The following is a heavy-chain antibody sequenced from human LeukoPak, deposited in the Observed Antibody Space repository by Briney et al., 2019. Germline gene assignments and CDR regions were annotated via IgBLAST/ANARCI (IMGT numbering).Heavy chain of an antibody. CDR2: IYYSGST. CDR1: GRSISSYY. Sequence: SETLSLTCTVSGRSISSYYWSWTRQPPGKGLEWIGYIYYSGSTNYSPSLKSRVTISVDTSKNQFSLKLSFVTAADTAVYYCARDLGGVTDYWGQGTLVTVSS. J-gene: IGHJ4*02. CDR3: ARDLGGVTDY. V-gene: IGHV4-59*01. D-gene: IGHD1-26*01.